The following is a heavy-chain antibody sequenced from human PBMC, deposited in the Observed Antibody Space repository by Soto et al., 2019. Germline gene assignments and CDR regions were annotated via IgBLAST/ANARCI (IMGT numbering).Heavy chain of an antibody. CDR2: ISAYNGNT. D-gene: IGHD3-10*01. CDR3: ASGWFGEFVYQFDY. Sequence: QVQLVQSGAEVKKPGASVKVSCKPSGYTFTSYGITWVRQAPGQGLEWMGWISAYNGNTNYAQKFQGRVTMTTDTSTSTACMGVRSLGSDDTAVYYCASGWFGEFVYQFDYWGQGTLVTVSS. V-gene: IGHV1-18*01. J-gene: IGHJ4*02. CDR1: GYTFTSYG.